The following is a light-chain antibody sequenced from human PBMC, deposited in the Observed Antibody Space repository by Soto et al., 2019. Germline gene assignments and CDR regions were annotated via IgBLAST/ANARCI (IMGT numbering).Light chain of an antibody. V-gene: IGLV2-14*01. CDR1: SSDVGDSNY. Sequence: QSALTQPASVSGSPGQSITISCTGTSSDVGDSNYVSWYQHHPGVAPKLIIYEVGNRPSGVSYRFSGSKSGNTASLTISGLQAEDEADYFCTSFSTSSTPLFGGGTKVTVL. J-gene: IGLJ2*01. CDR3: TSFSTSSTPL. CDR2: EVG.